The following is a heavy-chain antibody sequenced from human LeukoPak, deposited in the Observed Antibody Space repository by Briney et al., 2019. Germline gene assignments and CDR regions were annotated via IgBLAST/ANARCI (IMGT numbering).Heavy chain of an antibody. CDR2: IYSGGST. Sequence: GGSLRLSCAASGFTVSSNYMSWVRQAPGKGLEWVSTIYSGGSTYYADSVMGRFTISRDTSKNTLYLQMNSLRGEDTAVYYCARNGYTSGWYRNWGQGTLVTVSS. J-gene: IGHJ4*02. CDR3: ARNGYTSGWYRN. V-gene: IGHV3-53*01. D-gene: IGHD6-19*01. CDR1: GFTVSSNY.